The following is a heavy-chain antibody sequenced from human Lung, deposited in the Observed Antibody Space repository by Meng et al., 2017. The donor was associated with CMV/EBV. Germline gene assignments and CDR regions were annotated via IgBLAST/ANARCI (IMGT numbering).Heavy chain of an antibody. D-gene: IGHD1-26*01. V-gene: IGHV4-34*01. J-gene: IGHJ6*02. CDR1: GGXFNAYY. Sequence: SXTXSLXCTVYGGXFNAYYYNWFRQAPGKGLEWIGEIDHSGSTKYNLSLESRVTISVDKSKNQFSLRLTSVTAADTAVFYCASESATYLGGRIYYHGMDVWXQGTXDTVSS. CDR3: ASESATYLGGRIYYHGMDV. CDR2: IDHSGST.